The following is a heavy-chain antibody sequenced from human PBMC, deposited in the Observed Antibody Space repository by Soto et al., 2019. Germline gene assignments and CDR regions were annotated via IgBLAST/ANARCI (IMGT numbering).Heavy chain of an antibody. CDR1: GYTFTSYG. Sequence: QVQLVQSGAEVKKPGASVKVSCEASGYTFTSYGISWVRQAPGQGREWMAWISSYKGNKKYAQTRQGRVPLTTDTSTSPAYMERRCLRPDAPAVYYCARGHPPVDYWGQGTLVTVPS. J-gene: IGHJ4*02. V-gene: IGHV1-18*01. CDR2: ISSYKGNK. CDR3: ARGHPPVDY.